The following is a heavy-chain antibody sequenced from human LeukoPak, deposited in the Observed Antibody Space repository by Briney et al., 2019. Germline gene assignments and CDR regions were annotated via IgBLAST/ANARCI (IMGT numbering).Heavy chain of an antibody. CDR2: FYNGGST. V-gene: IGHV4-59*08. CDR3: ARAKWWYWFDP. Sequence: SETLSLTCTVFGDSISSYYWNWIRQPPGKGLEWIGYFYNGGSTTYNPSLKSRVSISGDTSKNQFSLKLTSVTAADTAVYYCARAKWWYWFDPWGQGTLVTVSS. J-gene: IGHJ5*02. D-gene: IGHD2-15*01. CDR1: GDSISSYY.